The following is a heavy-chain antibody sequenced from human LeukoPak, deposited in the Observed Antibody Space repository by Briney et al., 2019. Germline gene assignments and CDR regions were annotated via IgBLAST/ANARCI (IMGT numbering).Heavy chain of an antibody. Sequence: ASVKVSCKASGYTFTSYGISWVRQAPGQGLEWMGWISAYNGNTNYAQKFQGWVTMTRDTSISTAYMELSRLRSDDTAVYYCARDNGYSSGWPHRGGFDYWGQGTLVTVSS. CDR1: GYTFTSYG. J-gene: IGHJ4*02. V-gene: IGHV1-18*01. CDR3: ARDNGYSSGWPHRGGFDY. D-gene: IGHD6-19*01. CDR2: ISAYNGNT.